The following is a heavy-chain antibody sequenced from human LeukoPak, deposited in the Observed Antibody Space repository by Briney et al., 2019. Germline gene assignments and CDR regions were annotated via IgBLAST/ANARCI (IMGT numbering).Heavy chain of an antibody. CDR1: GASISTYY. CDR3: ARHDILTGSDAFDI. D-gene: IGHD3-9*01. Sequence: SETLSLTCTVSGASISTYYWSWIRQPPGKGLEWIGYIYYSGNTNYNPSLKSRVTISVDTSNNQFSLKLSSVTAADTAVYFCARHDILTGSDAFDIWGQGTMVTVSS. V-gene: IGHV4-59*08. J-gene: IGHJ3*02. CDR2: IYYSGNT.